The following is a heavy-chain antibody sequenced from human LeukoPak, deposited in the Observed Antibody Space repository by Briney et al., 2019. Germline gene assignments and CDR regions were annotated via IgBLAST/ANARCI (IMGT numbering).Heavy chain of an antibody. CDR2: ISGSGGST. CDR3: AKDSRRHYTSGPNPDSLH. J-gene: IGHJ4*02. Sequence: GGSLRLSCAASGFTFRSFALSWVRQAPGKGLEWVSSISGSGGSTSYADSVKGRFTISRDNAKNSLYLQMNSLRVEDTAFYYCAKDSRRHYTSGPNPDSLHWGQGALVTVSS. CDR1: GFTFRSFA. V-gene: IGHV3-23*01. D-gene: IGHD6-19*01.